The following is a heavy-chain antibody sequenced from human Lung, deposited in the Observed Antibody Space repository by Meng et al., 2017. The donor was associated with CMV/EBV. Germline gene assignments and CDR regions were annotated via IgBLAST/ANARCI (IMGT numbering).Heavy chain of an antibody. J-gene: IGHJ6*02. D-gene: IGHD6-13*01. V-gene: IGHV3-43D*03. CDR2: ISWDGGST. Sequence: SCAASGFTFDDYAMHWVRQAPGKGLEWVSLISWDGGSTYYADSVKGRFTISRDNSKNSLYLQKNSLRAEDTALYYCAKEYIAAAGTDYYYGMDVWXQGTTVTVSS. CDR1: GFTFDDYA. CDR3: AKEYIAAAGTDYYYGMDV.